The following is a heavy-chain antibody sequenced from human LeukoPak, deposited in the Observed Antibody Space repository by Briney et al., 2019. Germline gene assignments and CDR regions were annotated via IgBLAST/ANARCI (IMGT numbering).Heavy chain of an antibody. Sequence: PSGTLFLPCTASGGSVSSSNNNWSCRRPPAGGVLEWIGRIYTSGTTDYNPSLRTRVTISVDASRNQFSLNLSSVTAADTAVYYCARHRILEWLLDYWGQGTLVTVSS. D-gene: IGHD3-3*01. V-gene: IGHV4-61*02. CDR2: IYTSGTT. CDR1: GGSVSSSNNN. J-gene: IGHJ4*02. CDR3: ARHRILEWLLDY.